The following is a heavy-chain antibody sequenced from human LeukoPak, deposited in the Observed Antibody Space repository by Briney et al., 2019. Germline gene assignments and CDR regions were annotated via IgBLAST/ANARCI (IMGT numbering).Heavy chain of an antibody. CDR1: GYTFTGYY. V-gene: IGHV1-2*04. CDR3: AREEYGSSWKGVDY. Sequence: GASVKVSCKASGYTFTGYYMHWVRQAPGQGLEWMGWINPNSGGTNYAQKFQGWVTMTRDTSISTAYMELSRLRSDDTAVYYCAREEYGSSWKGVDYWGQGTLVTVSS. CDR2: INPNSGGT. D-gene: IGHD6-13*01. J-gene: IGHJ4*02.